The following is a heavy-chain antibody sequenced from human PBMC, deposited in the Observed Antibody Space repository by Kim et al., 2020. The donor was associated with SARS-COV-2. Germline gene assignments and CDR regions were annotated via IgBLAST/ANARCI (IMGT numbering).Heavy chain of an antibody. V-gene: IGHV4-59*08. CDR3: ARRPKLNYGDYVDWYFDL. CDR1: GGSISSYY. D-gene: IGHD4-17*01. Sequence: SETLSLTCTVSGGSISSYYWRWIRQPPGKGLEWIGYIYYSGSTNYNPSLKSRVTISVDTSKNQFSLKLSSVTAADTAVYYCARRPKLNYGDYVDWYFDLWGRGTLVTVSS. J-gene: IGHJ2*01. CDR2: IYYSGST.